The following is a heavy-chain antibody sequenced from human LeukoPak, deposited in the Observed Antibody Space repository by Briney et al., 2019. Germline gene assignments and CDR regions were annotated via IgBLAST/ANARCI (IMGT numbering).Heavy chain of an antibody. CDR1: GFTFSRYY. D-gene: IGHD3-10*01. V-gene: IGHV3-7*04. CDR3: ARGFGSFDY. Sequence: GGSLRLSCAASGFTFSRYYMSWVRQAPGKGLEWVANIKQDGSEKYYVDSVKGRFTISRDNAKNSLYLQMNSLRAEDTAVYYCARGFGSFDYWGQGTLVTVSS. J-gene: IGHJ4*02. CDR2: IKQDGSEK.